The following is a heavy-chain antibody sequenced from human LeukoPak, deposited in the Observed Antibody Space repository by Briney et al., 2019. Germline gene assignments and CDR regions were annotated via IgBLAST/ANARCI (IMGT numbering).Heavy chain of an antibody. CDR3: ARDGGWYYFDY. CDR1: GFTFSSYS. Sequence: GRSLRLSCAASGFTFSSYSMNWVRQAPGKGLEWVSCISSSSTYIYYADSVKGRFTISRDSAKNSLYLQMNSLRAEDTAVYYCARDGGWYYFDYWGQGTLVTVSS. CDR2: ISSSSTYI. D-gene: IGHD6-19*01. J-gene: IGHJ4*02. V-gene: IGHV3-21*01.